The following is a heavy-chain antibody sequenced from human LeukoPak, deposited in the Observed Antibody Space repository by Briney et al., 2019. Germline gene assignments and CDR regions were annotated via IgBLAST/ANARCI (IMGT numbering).Heavy chain of an antibody. Sequence: SEPLSLTCTVSGGSISSSSYYWGWIRQPPGKGLEWIGSIYYSGSTYYNPSLKSRVTISVDTSKNQFSLELSSVTAADTAVYYCARQALDPASIAAPDWFDPWGRGTLVTVSS. J-gene: IGHJ5*02. CDR2: IYYSGST. V-gene: IGHV4-39*01. CDR1: GGSISSSSYY. D-gene: IGHD6-6*01. CDR3: ARQALDPASIAAPDWFDP.